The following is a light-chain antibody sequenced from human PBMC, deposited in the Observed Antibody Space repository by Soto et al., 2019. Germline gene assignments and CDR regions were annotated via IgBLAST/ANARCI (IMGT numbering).Light chain of an antibody. CDR3: SSYAGSNNWV. J-gene: IGLJ3*02. CDR2: EVI. Sequence: QSVLTQPPSASGSPGQSVTISCTGTSSDVGSYNYVSWYQQHPGKAPKLMIYEVIKRPSGVPDRFSGSKSGNTASLTVSGLQAEDEADYYCSSYAGSNNWVFGGGTKLTVL. V-gene: IGLV2-8*01. CDR1: SSDVGSYNY.